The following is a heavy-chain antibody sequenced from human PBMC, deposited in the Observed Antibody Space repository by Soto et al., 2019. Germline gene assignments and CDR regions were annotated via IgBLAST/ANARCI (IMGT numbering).Heavy chain of an antibody. D-gene: IGHD6-19*01. CDR3: ARVLAVTGTFDY. CDR2: ISGSGGST. V-gene: IGHV3-23*01. Sequence: EVQLLESGGGLVQPGGSLRLSCAASGFTFSSYAMSWVRQAPGKGLEWVSAISGSGGSTYYADSVKGRFTISRDNAKNSLNLQMSSLRAEDTAVYYCARVLAVTGTFDYWGQGTLVTVSS. CDR1: GFTFSSYA. J-gene: IGHJ4*02.